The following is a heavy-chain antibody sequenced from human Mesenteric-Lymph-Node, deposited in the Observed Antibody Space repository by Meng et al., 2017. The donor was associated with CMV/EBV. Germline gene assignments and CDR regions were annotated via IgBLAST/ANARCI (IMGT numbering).Heavy chain of an antibody. D-gene: IGHD3-3*01. CDR2: IPSRGTT. V-gene: IGHV4-61*03. J-gene: IGHJ4*02. CDR3: ARVSLMYYSFWSGSYRREQRISSFDY. Sequence: GWARPPPRKGLECIRYIPSRGTTNYNPSLQSRVTISIDTSNNHFSLKLTSVTAADPAVYYCARVSLMYYSFWSGSYRREQRISSFDYWGQGTLVTVSS.